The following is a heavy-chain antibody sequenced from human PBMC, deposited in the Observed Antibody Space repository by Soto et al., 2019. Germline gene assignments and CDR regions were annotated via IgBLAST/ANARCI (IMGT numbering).Heavy chain of an antibody. CDR3: ARDLGEQQLVREVGYYYYYGMDV. D-gene: IGHD6-13*01. CDR2: IIPIFGTA. V-gene: IGHV1-69*13. J-gene: IGHJ6*02. Sequence: ASVMVSCKASGGTFSSYAISWVRQAPGQGLEWMGGIIPIFGTANYAQKFQGRVTITADESTSTAYMELSSLRSEDTAVYYCARDLGEQQLVREVGYYYYYGMDVWGQGTTVSVSS. CDR1: GGTFSSYA.